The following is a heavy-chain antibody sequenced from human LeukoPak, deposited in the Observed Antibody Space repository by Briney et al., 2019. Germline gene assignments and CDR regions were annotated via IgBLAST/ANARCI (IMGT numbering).Heavy chain of an antibody. J-gene: IGHJ4*02. CDR3: ARFAYCGGHCWYYFDY. CDR2: IYSSGST. CDR1: GGSISSYY. D-gene: IGHD2-21*02. V-gene: IGHV4-59*01. Sequence: SETLSLTCTVSGGSISSYYWSWIRQPPGKGLEWIGYIYSSGSTNYNPSLKSRITISVDTSKNQFSLKLSSVTVADTAVYYCARFAYCGGHCWYYFDYWGQGSLVTVSS.